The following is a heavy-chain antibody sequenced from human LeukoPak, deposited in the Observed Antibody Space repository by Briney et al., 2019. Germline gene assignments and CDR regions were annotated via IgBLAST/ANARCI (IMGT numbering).Heavy chain of an antibody. Sequence: GGSLRLSCAASGFTFSTSAMSWVRQAPGKGLEWVSAISGSSDITYCADAVKGRFTISRDNSRNTLYLQMNNLRAEDTAVYYCAKRNPFDYWGQGTLVTVSS. J-gene: IGHJ4*02. CDR3: AKRNPFDY. CDR2: ISGSSDIT. CDR1: GFTFSTSA. V-gene: IGHV3-23*01.